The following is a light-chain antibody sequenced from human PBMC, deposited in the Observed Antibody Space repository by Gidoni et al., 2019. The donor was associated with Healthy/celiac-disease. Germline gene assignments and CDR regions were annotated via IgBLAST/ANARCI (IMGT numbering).Light chain of an antibody. CDR1: SSDVGSYNL. CDR3: CSYAGSFYV. J-gene: IGLJ1*01. CDR2: EGS. Sequence: QSALTQPASVSGSPGQSITISCTGTSSDVGSYNLVSWYQQHPGKAPKLMIYEGSKRPSGVSNRFSGSKSGNTAYLTISGLQAEDEADYYCCSYAGSFYVFGTGTKVTVL. V-gene: IGLV2-23*01.